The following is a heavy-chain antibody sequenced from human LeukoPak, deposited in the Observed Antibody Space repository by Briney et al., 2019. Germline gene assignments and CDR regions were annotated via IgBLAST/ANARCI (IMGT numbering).Heavy chain of an antibody. J-gene: IGHJ6*02. CDR1: GYTFTGYY. V-gene: IGHV1-2*04. CDR2: INPNSGGT. CDR3: ARDAIGADYGMDV. D-gene: IGHD2-2*02. Sequence: ASVKVSCKASGYTFTGYYMHWVRQAPGQGLEWMGWINPNSGGTNYAQKFQGWVTMTRDTSISTAYMELSRLRSDDTAVYYCARDAIGADYGMDVWGQGTTVTVSS.